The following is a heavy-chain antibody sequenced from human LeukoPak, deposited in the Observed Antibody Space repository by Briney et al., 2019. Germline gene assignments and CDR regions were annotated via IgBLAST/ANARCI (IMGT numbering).Heavy chain of an antibody. Sequence: SETLSLTCTVSGGSISSSSYYWGWIRQPPGKGLEWVGSNYCSGSTYYNPSLKSRVTIAVATYKNQLCLKLSSVTAADTSVYSCARLSSYGAYCGGDWYPFFDYWGQETLVSVSS. CDR1: GGSISSSSYY. D-gene: IGHD2-21*02. J-gene: IGHJ4*02. CDR2: NYCSGST. CDR3: ARLSSYGAYCGGDWYPFFDY. V-gene: IGHV4-39*01.